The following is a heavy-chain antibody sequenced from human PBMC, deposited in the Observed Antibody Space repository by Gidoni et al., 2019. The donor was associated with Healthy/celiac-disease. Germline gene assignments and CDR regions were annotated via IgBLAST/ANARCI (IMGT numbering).Heavy chain of an antibody. V-gene: IGHV3-48*04. CDR2: ISSSSSTI. J-gene: IGHJ2*01. CDR3: ARDFGSWSVNWYFDL. Sequence: EVQLVESGGGLVQPGGSLRLSCAASGFTFRSDSMNWVRQAPGKGLEWVSYISSSSSTIYYADSVKGRFTISRDNAKNSLYLQMNSLRAEDTAVYYCARDFGSWSVNWYFDLWGRGTLVTVSS. D-gene: IGHD6-13*01. CDR1: GFTFRSDS.